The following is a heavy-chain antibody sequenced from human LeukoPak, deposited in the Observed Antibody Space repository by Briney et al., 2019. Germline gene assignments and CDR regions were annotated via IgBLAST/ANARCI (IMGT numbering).Heavy chain of an antibody. CDR2: INSDGSST. CDR3: AKGGRNVIDY. V-gene: IGHV3-74*01. Sequence: GVSLRLSCAASGFTFSSYWMHWVRQAPGKGLVWVSRINSDGSSTSYADSVKGRLTISRDNAKNTLYLQMNSLRDEDTAVYYCAKGGRNVIDYWGQGTLATVSS. D-gene: IGHD1-26*01. J-gene: IGHJ4*02. CDR1: GFTFSSYW.